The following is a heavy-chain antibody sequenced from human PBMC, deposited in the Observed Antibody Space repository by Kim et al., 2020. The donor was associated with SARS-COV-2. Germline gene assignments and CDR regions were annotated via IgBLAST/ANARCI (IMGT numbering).Heavy chain of an antibody. CDR1: GGSISSYY. CDR2: IYYSGST. D-gene: IGHD3-22*01. J-gene: IGHJ4*02. CDR3: ASLQKANYYYDSSGYYPGYFDY. V-gene: IGHV4-59*01. Sequence: SETLSLTCTVSGGSISSYYWSWIRQPPGKGLEWIGYIYYSGSTNYNPSLKSRVTISVDTSKNQFSLKLSSVTAADTAVYYCASLQKANYYYDSSGYYPGYFDYWGQGTLVTVSS.